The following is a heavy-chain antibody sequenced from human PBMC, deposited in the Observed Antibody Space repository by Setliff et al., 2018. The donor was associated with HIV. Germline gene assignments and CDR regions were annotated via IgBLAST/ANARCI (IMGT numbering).Heavy chain of an antibody. V-gene: IGHV4-38-2*02. CDR3: ARDYYDKSGFPHYYFDY. CDR1: GSSINSTFR. Sequence: KSSETLSLTCDVSGSSINSTFRWGWIRQSPGKGLVWIGSVSSTGSTNYNPSLMSRLTMSVDTSKNHFSLKLSSVTAADTAVYYCARDYYDKSGFPHYYFDYWGQGALVTVSS. CDR2: VSSTGST. J-gene: IGHJ4*02. D-gene: IGHD3-22*01.